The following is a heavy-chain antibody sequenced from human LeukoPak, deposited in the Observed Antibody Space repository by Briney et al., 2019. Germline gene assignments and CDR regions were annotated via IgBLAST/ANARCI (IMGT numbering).Heavy chain of an antibody. CDR2: IYYIGIT. CDR1: GGSVSSYY. D-gene: IGHD1-26*01. CDR3: ARESFQAFDI. Sequence: SETLSLTCTVSGGSVSSYYWSWIRQPPGKGLEYIGYIYYIGITNYNPSLKIRVTISVDTSKNQFSLELSSVTAADTAIYYCARESFQAFDIWGQGTLVTVSS. J-gene: IGHJ3*02. V-gene: IGHV4-59*02.